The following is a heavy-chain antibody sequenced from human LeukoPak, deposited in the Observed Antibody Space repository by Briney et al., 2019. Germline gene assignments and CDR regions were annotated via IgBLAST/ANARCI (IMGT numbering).Heavy chain of an antibody. V-gene: IGHV1-18*01. Sequence: ASVKVSCKASGYSFTTYGISWVRQAPGQGLEWMGWISAYEGNTNYAQKLLGRVTMTTDTSTSTAYMEVRSLRSDDTAVYYCARVGDYYDSGGYFDYWGQGTLVTVSS. CDR3: ARVGDYYDSGGYFDY. J-gene: IGHJ4*02. CDR2: ISAYEGNT. D-gene: IGHD3-22*01. CDR1: GYSFTTYG.